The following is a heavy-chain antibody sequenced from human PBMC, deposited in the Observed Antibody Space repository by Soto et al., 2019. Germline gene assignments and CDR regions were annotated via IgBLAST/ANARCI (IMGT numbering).Heavy chain of an antibody. CDR3: ASSGTGVPAAIVREPYYYGMDV. D-gene: IGHD2-2*01. Sequence: ASVKVSCKASGYTFTSYGISWVRQAPGQGLEWMGWISAYNGNTNYAQKLQGRVTMTTDTSTSTAYMELRSLRSDDTAVYYCASSGTGVPAAIVREPYYYGMDVWGQGTTVTVSS. CDR2: ISAYNGNT. V-gene: IGHV1-18*01. J-gene: IGHJ6*02. CDR1: GYTFTSYG.